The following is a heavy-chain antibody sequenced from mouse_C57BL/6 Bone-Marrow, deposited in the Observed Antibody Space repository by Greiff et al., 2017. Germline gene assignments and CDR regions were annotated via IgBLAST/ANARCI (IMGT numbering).Heavy chain of an antibody. V-gene: IGHV1-18*01. CDR1: GYTFTDYN. Sequence: VQLQQSGPELVKPRASVKIPCKASGYTFTDYNMDWVKQSHGKSLEWIGDINPNNGGTIYNQKFKGKATLTVDKSSSTAYMELRSLTSEDTAVYYCARKGYGSPAWFAYWGQGTLVTVSA. J-gene: IGHJ3*01. CDR3: ARKGYGSPAWFAY. CDR2: INPNNGGT. D-gene: IGHD1-1*01.